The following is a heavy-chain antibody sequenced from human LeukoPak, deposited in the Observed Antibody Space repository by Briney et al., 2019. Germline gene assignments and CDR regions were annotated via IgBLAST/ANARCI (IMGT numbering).Heavy chain of an antibody. CDR3: ARGGWGTGTDY. V-gene: IGHV3-74*01. CDR2: VNNDGSST. Sequence: GGSLRLSCAASGFTFSSYWMHWVRQAPGKGLVWVSRVNNDGSSTTYADSVKGRFTISRDNAKNTIYLQMNSLRAEDTAVYYCARGGWGTGTDYWDQGTLVTVSS. D-gene: IGHD1-1*01. J-gene: IGHJ4*02. CDR1: GFTFSSYW.